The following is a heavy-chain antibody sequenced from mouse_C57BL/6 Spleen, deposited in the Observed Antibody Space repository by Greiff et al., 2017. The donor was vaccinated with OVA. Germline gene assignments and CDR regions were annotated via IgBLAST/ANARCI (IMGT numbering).Heavy chain of an antibody. Sequence: EVQGVESGEGLVKPGGSLKLSCAASGFTFSSYAMSWVRQTPEKRLEWVAYISSGGDYIYYADTVKGRFTISRDNARNTLYLQMSSLKSEDTAMYYCTRHYGSIYWYFDVWGTGTTVTVSS. D-gene: IGHD1-1*01. CDR2: ISSGGDYI. V-gene: IGHV5-9-1*02. CDR1: GFTFSSYA. CDR3: TRHYGSIYWYFDV. J-gene: IGHJ1*03.